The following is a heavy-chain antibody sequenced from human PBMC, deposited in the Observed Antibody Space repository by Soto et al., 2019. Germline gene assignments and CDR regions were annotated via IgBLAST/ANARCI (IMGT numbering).Heavy chain of an antibody. D-gene: IGHD3-10*01. V-gene: IGHV4-4*02. Sequence: SETLSLTCAVSGGSISSSNWWSWVRQPPGKGLEWLGEIYHSGSTNYNPSLKSRVTISVDKSKNQFSLKLSSVTAADTAVYYCASTMVRGGLYYFDYWGQGTLVTVSS. J-gene: IGHJ4*02. CDR3: ASTMVRGGLYYFDY. CDR1: GGSISSSNW. CDR2: IYHSGST.